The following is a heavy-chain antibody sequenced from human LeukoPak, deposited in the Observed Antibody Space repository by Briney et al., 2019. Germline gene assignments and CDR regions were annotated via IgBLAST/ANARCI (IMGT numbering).Heavy chain of an antibody. J-gene: IGHJ3*02. D-gene: IGHD6-13*01. V-gene: IGHV3-43*01. CDR2: ISWDCGST. CDR3: AKDIGSGIAAAGTNLGAVDI. CDR1: GFTFVDYT. Sequence: GWSLTVSCSASGFTFVDYTLHWVRQAPAKDVEGVSLISWDCGSTYYADSVKGGFTISRDNSKNSLYLQMNSLTAEDTALYYCAKDIGSGIAAAGTNLGAVDIWGQGTMVTVSS.